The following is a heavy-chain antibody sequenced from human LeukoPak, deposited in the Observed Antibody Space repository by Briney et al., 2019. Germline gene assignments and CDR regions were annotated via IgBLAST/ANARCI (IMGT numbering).Heavy chain of an antibody. CDR3: ASRSYYDSSGYYGY. D-gene: IGHD3-22*01. CDR1: GYTFTSYG. V-gene: IGHV1-18*01. CDR2: ISAYNGNT. Sequence: ASVKVSCKASGYTFTSYGISWVRQAPGQGLEWMGWISAYNGNTNYAQKLQGRVTMTTDTSTSTAYMELRSLRSDDTGVYYCASRSYYDSSGYYGYWGREPWSPSPQ. J-gene: IGHJ4*02.